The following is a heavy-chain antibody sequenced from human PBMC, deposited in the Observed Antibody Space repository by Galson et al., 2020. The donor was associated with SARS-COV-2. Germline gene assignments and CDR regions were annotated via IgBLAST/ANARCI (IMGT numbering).Heavy chain of an antibody. J-gene: IGHJ6*02. V-gene: IGHV3-30*04. CDR2: ISYDGSTE. D-gene: IGHD2-2*03. CDR1: GFILSSFA. Sequence: GESLKVSCAASGFILSSFAMHWVRQAPGKGLEWVAVISYDGSTEFYPDSVKGRFTISRDNSKNTLFLQMNTLRAEDTAMYYCARSNLGYLYYYGMDVWGQGTTVTVSS. CDR3: ARSNLGYLYYYGMDV.